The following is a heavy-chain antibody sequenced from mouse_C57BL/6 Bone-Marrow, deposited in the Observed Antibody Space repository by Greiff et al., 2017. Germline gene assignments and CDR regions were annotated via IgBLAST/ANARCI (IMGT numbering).Heavy chain of an antibody. CDR2: IAPSDSYT. CDR3: ARSVRRYFDY. V-gene: IGHV1-69*01. J-gene: IGHJ2*01. CDR1: GYTFTSYW. Sequence: VQLQQPGAELVMPGASVKLSCKASGYTFTSYWMHWVKQRPGQGLEWIGEIAPSDSYTNYNQKFKGKSTLTVDQSSSTAYMQLSSLTSEDSAVYYCARSVRRYFDYWGQGTTLTVSS.